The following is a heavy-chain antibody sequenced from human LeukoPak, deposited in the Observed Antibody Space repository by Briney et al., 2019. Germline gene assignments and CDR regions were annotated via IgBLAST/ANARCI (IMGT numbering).Heavy chain of an antibody. V-gene: IGHV4-59*01. CDR1: ADSNSTYY. J-gene: IGHJ4*02. CDR2: IYYRVTS. CDR3: ARAVGGDGSGSL. Sequence: SETLSLTCTVSADSNSTYYWSWIRQPPGKGLEWIGYIYYRVTSDYNPSLKSRVTMSVDMSTRQISLKLSSVTAADTAVYYCARAVGGDGSGSLWGPGTLVTVSS. D-gene: IGHD3-10*01.